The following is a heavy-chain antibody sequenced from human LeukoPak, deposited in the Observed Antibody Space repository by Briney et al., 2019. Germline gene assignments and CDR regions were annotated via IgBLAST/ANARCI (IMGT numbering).Heavy chain of an antibody. V-gene: IGHV1-2*06. CDR2: INPNSGDT. J-gene: IGHJ4*02. CDR1: GYTFTGYF. Sequence: ASVTVSCKASGYTFTGYFMHWVRQAPGQGLEWMGRINPNSGDTNYAQNFQGRVTMTRDTSISTAYMELSRLRSDDTAVYYCARGLSSTSNWELDYWGQGTLVTVSS. CDR3: ARGLSSTSNWELDY. D-gene: IGHD7-27*01.